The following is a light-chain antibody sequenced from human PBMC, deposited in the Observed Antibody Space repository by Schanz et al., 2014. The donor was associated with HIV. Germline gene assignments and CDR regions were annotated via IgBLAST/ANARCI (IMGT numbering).Light chain of an antibody. CDR1: SMAFSSSNF. CDR2: DVT. Sequence: QSALTQPTSVSGSPGQSITISCTGASMAFSSSNFVSWYQQHPGEAPKLMIYDVTKRPSGVHARFSGSKSGNTASLTVSGLQADDEADYYCSSYGGGDTLVFGGGTELTVL. J-gene: IGLJ3*02. V-gene: IGLV2-8*01. CDR3: SSYGGGDTLV.